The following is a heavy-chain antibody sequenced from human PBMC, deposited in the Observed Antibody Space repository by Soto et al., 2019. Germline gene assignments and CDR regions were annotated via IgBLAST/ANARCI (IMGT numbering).Heavy chain of an antibody. CDR2: IKGDGRST. CDR1: GFTFSGYW. D-gene: IGHD2-15*01. Sequence: EVQLVESGGGLVQPGGSLRLSCAVSGFTFSGYWMHWVRQAPGKGLVWVSRIKGDGRSTDYADSVKGRFTISRDNAKNRLYLQLNSLRAEDTAVYYCASDPDLCSGGRGCSQFDHWGRGALVTVSS. V-gene: IGHV3-74*01. CDR3: ASDPDLCSGGRGCSQFDH. J-gene: IGHJ4*02.